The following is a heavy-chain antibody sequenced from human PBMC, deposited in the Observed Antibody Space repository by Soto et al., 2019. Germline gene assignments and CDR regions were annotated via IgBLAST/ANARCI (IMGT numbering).Heavy chain of an antibody. CDR2: ISYDGSNK. V-gene: IGHV3-30*18. CDR3: AKDRAYCISTSCRWGQLRPDWFDP. Sequence: GGSLRLSCAASGFTFSSYGMHWVRQAPGKGLEWVAVISYDGSNKYYADSVKGRFTISRDNSKNTLYLQMNSLRAEDTAVYYCAKDRAYCISTSCRWGQLRPDWFDPWGQGTLVTVAS. D-gene: IGHD2-2*01. J-gene: IGHJ5*02. CDR1: GFTFSSYG.